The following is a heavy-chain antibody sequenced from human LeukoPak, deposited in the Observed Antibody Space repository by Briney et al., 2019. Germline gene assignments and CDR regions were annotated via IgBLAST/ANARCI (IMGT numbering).Heavy chain of an antibody. CDR1: GGSISSYY. J-gene: IGHJ4*02. Sequence: SETLSLTCTVSGGSISSYYWSWIRQPPGKGLEWIGSMYYSGSTNYKPSLKSRVTISVDTSKNQFSLKLSSVTAADTAVYYCARRKGSIAAAGYFDYWGQGTLVTVSS. CDR3: ARRKGSIAAAGYFDY. V-gene: IGHV4-59*08. CDR2: MYYSGST. D-gene: IGHD6-13*01.